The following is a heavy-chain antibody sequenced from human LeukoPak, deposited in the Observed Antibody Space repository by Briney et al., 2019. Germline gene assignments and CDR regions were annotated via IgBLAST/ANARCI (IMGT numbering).Heavy chain of an antibody. V-gene: IGHV3-64*01. J-gene: IGHJ4*02. Sequence: GGTLRLSCAASGFTFSSYAMHWVRQAPGKGLEYVSAISSSGGRTYYANSVKGSYTISRDNSKNTLYLQMNRLRAEDAAVYYCAKAPVTTCSGAYCYPFDYWGQGTLVTVSS. CDR2: ISSSGGRT. CDR3: AKAPVTTCSGAYCYPFDY. D-gene: IGHD2-21*01. CDR1: GFTFSSYA.